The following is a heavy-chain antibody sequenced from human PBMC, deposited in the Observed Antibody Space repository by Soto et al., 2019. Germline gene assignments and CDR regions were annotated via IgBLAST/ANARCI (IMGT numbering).Heavy chain of an antibody. CDR2: IIPIFGTA. Sequence: ASVKVSCKASGGTFSSYAISWVRQAPGQGLEWMGGIIPIFGTANYAQKFQGRVTITADKSTSTAYMELSSLKSEDTAVYYCARGYGGFGDRRAFDIWGQGTMVTVSS. V-gene: IGHV1-69*06. CDR1: GGTFSSYA. J-gene: IGHJ3*02. D-gene: IGHD3-10*01. CDR3: ARGYGGFGDRRAFDI.